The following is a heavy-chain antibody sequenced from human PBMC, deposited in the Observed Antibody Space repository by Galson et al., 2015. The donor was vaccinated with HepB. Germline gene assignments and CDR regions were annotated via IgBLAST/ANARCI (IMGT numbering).Heavy chain of an antibody. CDR3: ARALTSVSNFWYFDL. J-gene: IGHJ2*01. CDR1: GYSFTDYW. Sequence: GEALKKPLESLKISCQGSGYSFTDYWICWVRQMPGKGLEWMGIIYPGDSDTRYRPSFQGQFTISTDNSINTAYLQWTSLKASDTAMYFCARALTSVSNFWYFDLWGRGTLVTVSS. D-gene: IGHD3-9*01. CDR2: IYPGDSDT. V-gene: IGHV5-51*03.